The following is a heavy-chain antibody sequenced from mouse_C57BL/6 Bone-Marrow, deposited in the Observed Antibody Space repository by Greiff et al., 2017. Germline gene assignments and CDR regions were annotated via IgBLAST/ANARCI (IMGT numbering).Heavy chain of an antibody. D-gene: IGHD2-3*01. CDR1: GYTFTSYG. CDR2: IYPRSGNT. V-gene: IGHV1-81*01. CDR3: ARRVYDQYYAMDY. Sequence: QVQLQQSGAELARPGASVKLSCKASGYTFTSYGISWVKQRTGQVLEWIGEIYPRSGNTYYNEKFKGKATLTADKSSSTAYMELRSLTSEDSAVYFCARRVYDQYYAMDYWGQGTSVTVSS. J-gene: IGHJ4*01.